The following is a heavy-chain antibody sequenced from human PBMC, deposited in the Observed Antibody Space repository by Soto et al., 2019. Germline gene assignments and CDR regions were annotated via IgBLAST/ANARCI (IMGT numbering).Heavy chain of an antibody. J-gene: IGHJ4*02. CDR3: ARGEYSYGIDY. Sequence: SETLSLTCTVSGGSISSYYWSWIRQPPGKGLEWIGDIYYSGSTNYNPSLKSRVTISVDTSKNQFSLKLSSVAAADTAVYYCARGEYSYGIDYWGQGALVTVSS. CDR2: IYYSGST. D-gene: IGHD5-18*01. CDR1: GGSISSYY. V-gene: IGHV4-59*01.